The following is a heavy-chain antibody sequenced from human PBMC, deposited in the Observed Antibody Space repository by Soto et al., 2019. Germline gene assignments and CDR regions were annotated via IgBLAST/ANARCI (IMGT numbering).Heavy chain of an antibody. CDR2: IKSDGTVT. Sequence: EVQLVESGGGLVQPGGSLRLSCVVSGITFSTYRMHWVRQAPGKGLVWVAHIKSDGTVTHYTDSVRGRLIISRDKAKNTLFLQMNSLRAEDTAVYYCARENYDFWSGYYLDYWGQGTLVTVSS. CDR1: GITFSTYR. J-gene: IGHJ4*02. D-gene: IGHD3-3*01. CDR3: ARENYDFWSGYYLDY. V-gene: IGHV3-74*01.